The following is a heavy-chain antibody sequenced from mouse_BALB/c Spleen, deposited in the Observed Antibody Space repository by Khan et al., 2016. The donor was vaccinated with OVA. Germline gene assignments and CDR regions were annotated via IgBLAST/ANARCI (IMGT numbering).Heavy chain of an antibody. Sequence: VQLQESGSVLVRPGASVNLSCKASGYTFTSSWMHWARQRPGQGLEWIGEIHPNSGNTNYNENFKGKATLTVDTSSSTAYVDLSRLTSEDSAVYYCAREGDYDAYYYGMDYWGQGTSVTVSS. CDR3: AREGDYDAYYYGMDY. CDR1: GYTFTSSW. CDR2: IHPNSGNT. J-gene: IGHJ4*01. D-gene: IGHD2-4*01. V-gene: IGHV1S130*01.